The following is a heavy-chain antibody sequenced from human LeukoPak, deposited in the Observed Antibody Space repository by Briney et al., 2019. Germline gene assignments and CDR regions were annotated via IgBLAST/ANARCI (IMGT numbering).Heavy chain of an antibody. CDR3: SKSVDLPIGGAIYYFDY. D-gene: IGHD1-26*01. J-gene: IGHJ4*02. V-gene: IGHV3-7*03. Sequence: GGSLRLSCAASGFTFSSYWMSWVRQAPGKGLEWVANIKQDGSEKYYVDSVKGRFTISRDNAKNSLYLQMNSLRAEDKAVYYCSKSVDLPIGGAIYYFDYWGQGTLVTVSS. CDR2: IKQDGSEK. CDR1: GFTFSSYW.